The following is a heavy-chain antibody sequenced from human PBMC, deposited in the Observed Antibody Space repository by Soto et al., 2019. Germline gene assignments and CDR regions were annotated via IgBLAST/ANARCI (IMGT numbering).Heavy chain of an antibody. V-gene: IGHV3-23*01. CDR2: ISGSGGST. CDR1: GFTFSSYA. CDR3: ARPSEIRPGELLNPTWFDY. D-gene: IGHD1-26*01. J-gene: IGHJ4*02. Sequence: EVQLLESGGGLVQPGGSLRLSCAASGFTFSSYAMSWVRQAPGKGLEWVSSISGSGGSTYYADSVKGRFTISRDNSKNTLYLQMNSLRADDTAVYYCARPSEIRPGELLNPTWFDYWGQGTLVTVSS.